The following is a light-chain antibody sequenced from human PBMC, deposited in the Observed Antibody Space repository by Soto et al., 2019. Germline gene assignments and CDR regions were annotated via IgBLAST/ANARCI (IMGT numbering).Light chain of an antibody. CDR3: QQYNSYSPLT. V-gene: IGKV1-5*01. CDR1: QSISSW. Sequence: IPITQSPSTLSASVGDRVTITFRASQSISSWLAWYQQRPGKAPNLLIYGASTLESGVPSRFSGSGSGTEFTLTISSLQPDDFATYYCQQYNSYSPLTFGGGTKVHIK. CDR2: GAS. J-gene: IGKJ4*01.